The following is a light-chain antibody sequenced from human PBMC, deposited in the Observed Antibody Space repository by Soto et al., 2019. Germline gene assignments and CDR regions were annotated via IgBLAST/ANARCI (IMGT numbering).Light chain of an antibody. CDR2: DAS. Sequence: DIQMTQFPSTLSASVGDRVTITCRASQTTNTWLAGYQQKPGTAPKLLLYDASSLEGGVPSRFSASGSGTEFTVTISSLQPDDLGTYYCQQYISYPYTFGQVTKVEIK. V-gene: IGKV1-5*01. CDR1: QTTNTW. J-gene: IGKJ2*01. CDR3: QQYISYPYT.